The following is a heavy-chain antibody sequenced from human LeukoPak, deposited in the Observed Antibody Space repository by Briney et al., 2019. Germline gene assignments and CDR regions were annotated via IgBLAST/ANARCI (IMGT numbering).Heavy chain of an antibody. V-gene: IGHV4-38-2*01. D-gene: IGHD5-18*01. CDR3: ARPRGYSYGVPDY. CDR1: GYSISSGYY. CDR2: FYHSGST. J-gene: IGHJ4*02. Sequence: SETLSLTCAVSGYSISSGYYWGWIGQPPGKGLEWIGIFYHSGSTYYNPSLKRRVTISVDTSKTKFSLKLSSVTAAAKAVYYCARPRGYSYGVPDYWGQGTLVTVSS.